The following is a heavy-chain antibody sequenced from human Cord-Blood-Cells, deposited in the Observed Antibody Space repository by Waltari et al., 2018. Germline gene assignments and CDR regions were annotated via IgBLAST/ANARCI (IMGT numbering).Heavy chain of an antibody. CDR1: GGSISSYS. CDR2: IYTSGST. CDR3: ARTPATTYYDFWSGYPSYYYMDV. J-gene: IGHJ6*03. D-gene: IGHD3-3*01. V-gene: IGHV4-4*07. Sequence: QVQLQESGPGLVKPSETLSLPCTVSGGSISSYSWSWIRQPAGRGLEWLGRIYTSGSTNYNPSLKRRVTMSVDTSKNQFSLKLSSVTAADTAVYYCARTPATTYYDFWSGYPSYYYMDVWGKGTTVTVSS.